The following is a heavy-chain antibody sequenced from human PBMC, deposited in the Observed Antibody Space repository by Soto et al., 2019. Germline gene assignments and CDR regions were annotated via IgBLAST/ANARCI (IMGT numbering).Heavy chain of an antibody. CDR1: GFTFSSYG. D-gene: IGHD3-16*01. Sequence: QVQLVESGGGVVQPGRSLRLSCAASGFTFSSYGMHWVRQAPGKGLEWVAVIWYDGSNKYYADSVKGRFTISRDNSKNTLYLKMNSLRAEDTAVYYCARDDGGGTLDYWGQGTLVTVSA. CDR2: IWYDGSNK. J-gene: IGHJ4*02. V-gene: IGHV3-33*01. CDR3: ARDDGGGTLDY.